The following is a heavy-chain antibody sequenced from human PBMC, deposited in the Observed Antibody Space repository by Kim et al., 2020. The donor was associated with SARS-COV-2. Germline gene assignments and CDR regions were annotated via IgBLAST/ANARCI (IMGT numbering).Heavy chain of an antibody. J-gene: IGHJ4*02. D-gene: IGHD2-15*01. CDR3: ARDGRIYCSGGSCYSEPCIDY. V-gene: IGHV3-48*02. CDR1: GFTFSSYS. CDR2: ISSSSSTI. Sequence: GGSLRLSCAASGFTFSSYSMNWVRQAPGKGLEWVSYISSSSSTIYYADSVKGRFTISRDNAKNSLYLQMNSLRDEDTAVYYCARDGRIYCSGGSCYSEPCIDYWGQGTLVTVSS.